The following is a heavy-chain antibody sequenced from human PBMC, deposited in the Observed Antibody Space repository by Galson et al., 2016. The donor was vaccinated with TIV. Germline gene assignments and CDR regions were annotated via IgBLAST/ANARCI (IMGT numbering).Heavy chain of an antibody. V-gene: IGHV1-69*13. J-gene: IGHJ6*02. CDR1: GDTFSSFV. CDR2: IIPLFGEA. D-gene: IGHD5-18*01. CDR3: AKDRNTAMDTYHYYYGMDV. Sequence: SVKVSCKASGDTFSSFVISWVRQAPGQGLEWMGGIIPLFGEAHYAQKFQGRVTISAGESTSTLYMEVSSLRSEDTAVYYCAKDRNTAMDTYHYYYGMDVWGQGTTVIVSS.